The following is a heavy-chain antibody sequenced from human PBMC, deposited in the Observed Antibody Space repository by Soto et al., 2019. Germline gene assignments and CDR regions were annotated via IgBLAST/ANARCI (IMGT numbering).Heavy chain of an antibody. CDR2: MNEDGSER. V-gene: IGHV3-7*03. D-gene: IGHD4-4*01. CDR1: GFSFISAW. Sequence: EVQLVESGGGLVQPGGSLRLSCAVSGFSFISAWMTWIRQAPGKGLERVAIMNEDGSERYYVDSVKGRFTISRDNAKNALFLQMNSLRVEDTAVYFCARDRAYSRFDYWGQGSLVPVSS. CDR3: ARDRAYSRFDY. J-gene: IGHJ4*02.